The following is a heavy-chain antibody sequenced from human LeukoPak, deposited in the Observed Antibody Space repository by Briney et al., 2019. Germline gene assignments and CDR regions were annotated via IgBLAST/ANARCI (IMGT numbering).Heavy chain of an antibody. V-gene: IGHV3-74*01. D-gene: IGHD1-26*01. J-gene: IGHJ3*01. CDR1: GFTFSSYW. Sequence: GGSLRLSCAASGFTFSSYWMHWVRQAPGKGLVWVSRINSDGSSTSYADSVKGRFTISRDNAKNTLYLQMNSLRAEDTAVYYCAKVHLRIEIYAFDVWGQGTMVTVSS. CDR2: INSDGSST. CDR3: AKVHLRIEIYAFDV.